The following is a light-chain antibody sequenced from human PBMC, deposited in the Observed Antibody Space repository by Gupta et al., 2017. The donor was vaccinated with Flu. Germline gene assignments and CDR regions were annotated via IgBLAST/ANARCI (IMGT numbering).Light chain of an antibody. CDR3: HQYYSIPVT. J-gene: IGKJ2*01. CDR2: WAS. V-gene: IGKV4-1*01. CDR1: QSGLYNSNNKNY. Sequence: SLGERATINCKSSQSGLYNSNNKNYLAWYQQKPGQSPKVLIYWASTRESGVPDRFSGSGSGTDFTLTISSLQAEDVAIYFCHQYYSIPVTFGQGTXLEI.